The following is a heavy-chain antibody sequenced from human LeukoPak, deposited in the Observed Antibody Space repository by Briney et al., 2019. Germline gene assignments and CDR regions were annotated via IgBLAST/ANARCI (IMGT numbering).Heavy chain of an antibody. CDR3: ARGGWQRDPINWFDP. CDR1: GFTFSSYA. D-gene: IGHD6-19*01. Sequence: GRSLRLSCAASGFTFSSYAMHWVRQAPGKGLEWVAVISYDGSNKYYADSVKGRFTISRDNSKNTLYLQMNSLRAEDTAVYYCARGGWQRDPINWFDPWGQGTLVTVSS. V-gene: IGHV3-30-3*01. J-gene: IGHJ5*02. CDR2: ISYDGSNK.